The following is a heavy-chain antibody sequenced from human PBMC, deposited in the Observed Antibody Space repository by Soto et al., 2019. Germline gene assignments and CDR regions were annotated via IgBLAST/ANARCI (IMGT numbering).Heavy chain of an antibody. CDR1: GGSISSYY. Sequence: SETLSLTCTVSGGSISSYYWSWIRQPPGKGLEWIGYIFYSGSTNYNPSLKGRVAISVDTSKNQFSLKLSSVTAADTAVYYCARSSGSYSSFEYWGQGTRVTVSS. V-gene: IGHV4-59*01. J-gene: IGHJ4*02. CDR3: ARSSGSYSSFEY. D-gene: IGHD1-26*01. CDR2: IFYSGST.